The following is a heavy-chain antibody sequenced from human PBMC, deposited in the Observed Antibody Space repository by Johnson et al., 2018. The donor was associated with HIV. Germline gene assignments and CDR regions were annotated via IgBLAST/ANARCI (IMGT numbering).Heavy chain of an antibody. CDR1: GFTFSSYD. D-gene: IGHD1-26*01. Sequence: VQLVESGGGVVQPGRSLRLSCAASGFTFSSYDMHWVRQSTGKGLEWVSAIGTAGDTSYPASVKGRFTISRENAKNSLYLQMNSLRAEETAVYYWARARRAWELPAAFDIWGQGTMVTVSS. J-gene: IGHJ3*02. CDR3: ARARRAWELPAAFDI. CDR2: IGTAGDT. V-gene: IGHV3-13*01.